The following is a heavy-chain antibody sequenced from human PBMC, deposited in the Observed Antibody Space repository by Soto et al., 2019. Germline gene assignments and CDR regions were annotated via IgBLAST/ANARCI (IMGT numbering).Heavy chain of an antibody. CDR3: ARPPLPGYSIHFNS. J-gene: IGHJ4*02. Sequence: GESLKISCKASGYIFIDYWIGWVRQMPGKGLEWMGIVYPRDSDTSYSPSFQGQVTISADRSTGTAFLQWRSLKASDTALYYCARPPLPGYSIHFNSWGQGTLVTVSS. CDR1: GYIFIDYW. V-gene: IGHV5-51*01. D-gene: IGHD2-15*01. CDR2: VYPRDSDT.